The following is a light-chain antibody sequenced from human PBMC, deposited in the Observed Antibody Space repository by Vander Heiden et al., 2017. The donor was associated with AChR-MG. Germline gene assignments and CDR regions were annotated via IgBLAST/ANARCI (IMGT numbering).Light chain of an antibody. V-gene: IGLV3-21*02. J-gene: IGLJ2*01. Sequence: SYVLAQPPSGSVAPGQTARIACGGNNIGSGSVHCDQQKPGQAPVVVVYYDNGRPSGIPERFSGSISGNAATLTISSVEAGDEADYYCQVWVSSNDHPGVFGGGTKLTVL. CDR2: YDN. CDR3: QVWVSSNDHPGV. CDR1: NIGSGS.